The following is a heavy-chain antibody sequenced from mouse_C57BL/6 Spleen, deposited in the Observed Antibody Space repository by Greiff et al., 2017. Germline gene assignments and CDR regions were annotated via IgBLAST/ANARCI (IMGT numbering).Heavy chain of an antibody. CDR2: INTGSGGT. Sequence: QVQLKQSGAELVRPGTSVKVSCKASGYAFTNYLIAWVKQRPGQGLEWIGAINTGSGGTNYNEKFKGKSTLTADKSSSTAYMQLNSLTSEDSAVYFCARYYYYGGSYDDALDYWGQGTSVTVSS. CDR3: ARYYYYGGSYDDALDY. D-gene: IGHD1-1*01. V-gene: IGHV1-54*01. J-gene: IGHJ4*01. CDR1: GYAFTNYL.